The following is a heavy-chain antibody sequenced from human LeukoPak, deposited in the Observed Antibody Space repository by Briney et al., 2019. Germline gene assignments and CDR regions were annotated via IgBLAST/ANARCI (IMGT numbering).Heavy chain of an antibody. CDR1: RGSLSSSSSY. CDR2: IDYSGST. D-gene: IGHD4-17*01. J-gene: IGHJ4*02. CDR3: ASTRDGDYFFDY. Sequence: SETLSLTCTEPRGSLSSSSSYSGWVSQPPGEGMGWIGSIDYSGSTYYNPSLKSRVTITVDTTKNQYSQKLSSVTAANTAVYYWASTRDGDYFFDYGGQGTLVTVSA. V-gene: IGHV4-39*01.